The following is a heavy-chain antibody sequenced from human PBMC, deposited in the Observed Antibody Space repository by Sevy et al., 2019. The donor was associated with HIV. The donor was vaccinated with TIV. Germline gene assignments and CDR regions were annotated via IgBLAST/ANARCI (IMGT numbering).Heavy chain of an antibody. CDR3: ATSANLDTSWFDP. CDR2: INSAGT. D-gene: IGHD5-18*01. J-gene: IGHJ5*02. V-gene: IGHV1-2*02. Sequence: ASVKVSCKASGSTFSDDYIHWVRQAPGEGLEWVEGINSAGTNFAERFQGRVTMTRDASISTAYMELSSLRSDDTATYYCATSANLDTSWFDPWGQGILVTVSS. CDR1: GSTFSDDY.